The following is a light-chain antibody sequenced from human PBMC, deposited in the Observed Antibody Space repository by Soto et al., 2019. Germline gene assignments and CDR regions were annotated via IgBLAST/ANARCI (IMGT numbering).Light chain of an antibody. Sequence: NFMLTQPRSVSESPGKTVTITCTANGGSIANNYVQWFQQRPGSAPTSVIYEDDQRPSGVPDRFSNSVDRSSNSASLTISGLRTEDEGDYYCQSYDNDNHVVFGGGTKVTVL. J-gene: IGLJ2*01. CDR3: QSYDNDNHVV. CDR2: EDD. V-gene: IGLV6-57*02. CDR1: GGSIANNY.